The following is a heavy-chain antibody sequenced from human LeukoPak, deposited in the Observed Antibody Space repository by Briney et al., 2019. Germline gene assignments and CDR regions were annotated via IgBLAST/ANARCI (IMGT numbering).Heavy chain of an antibody. J-gene: IGHJ6*02. CDR1: GFVFSNYA. CDR3: AKRYSGYDYFYGMDV. Sequence: HTGGSLRLSCAASGFVFSNYAMNWVRQAPGKGLEWVSGISHSGGTTYYADSVKGRFTISRDNSKNTLYLQMNSLRAEDTAIYYCAKRYSGYDYFYGMDVWGQGTTVTVSS. D-gene: IGHD5-12*01. CDR2: ISHSGGTT. V-gene: IGHV3-23*01.